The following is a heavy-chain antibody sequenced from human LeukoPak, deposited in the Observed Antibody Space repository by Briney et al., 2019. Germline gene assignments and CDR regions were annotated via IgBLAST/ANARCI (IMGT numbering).Heavy chain of an antibody. D-gene: IGHD5-18*01. J-gene: IGHJ4*02. Sequence: SQTLSLTCAISGDSVSSNSAAWNWIRQSPSRGLEWLGRTYYRSKWYNDYAVSVKSRITINPDTSKNQFSLQLNSVTAADTAVYYCARGRKYTSGYRVTELGSGYSDYWGQGTLVTVSS. CDR1: GDSVSSNSAA. CDR2: TYYRSKWYN. CDR3: ARGRKYTSGYRVTELGSGYSDY. V-gene: IGHV6-1*01.